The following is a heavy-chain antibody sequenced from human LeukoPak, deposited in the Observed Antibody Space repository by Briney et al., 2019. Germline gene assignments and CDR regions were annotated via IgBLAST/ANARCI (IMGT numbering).Heavy chain of an antibody. CDR1: GYTFTSYY. CDR3: ARPISRTMVRGRNYYYYMDV. CDR2: INPSGGST. J-gene: IGHJ6*03. D-gene: IGHD3-10*01. Sequence: GASVKVSCKASGYTFTSYYMHWVRQAPGQGLEWMGIINPSGGSTSYAQKFQGRVTMTRDMSTSTVYMELSSLRSEDTAVYYCARPISRTMVRGRNYYYYMDVWGKGTTVTISS. V-gene: IGHV1-46*01.